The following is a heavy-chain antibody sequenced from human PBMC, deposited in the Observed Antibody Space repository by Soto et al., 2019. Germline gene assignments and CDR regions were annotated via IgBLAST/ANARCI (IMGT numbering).Heavy chain of an antibody. V-gene: IGHV3-53*02. CDR2: IYSGGST. CDR3: ATYTSLDY. J-gene: IGHJ4*02. D-gene: IGHD2-2*02. Sequence: EVQLLETGGGLIQPGGSLRLSCAASGFTVSNNYMSWVRQAPGKGLEWVSLIYSGGSTFYADSVKGRFTICRDNSKNTLLLQMNSLRADDTSVYFCATYTSLDYWGQGTLVTVSS. CDR1: GFTVSNNY.